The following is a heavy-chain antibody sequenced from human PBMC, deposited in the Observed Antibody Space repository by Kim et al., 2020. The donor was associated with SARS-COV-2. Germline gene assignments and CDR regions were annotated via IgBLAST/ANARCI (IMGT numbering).Heavy chain of an antibody. Sequence: SETLSLTCTVSGGSLSSGHYDWGWIRQPPRKGLEWIAGISYSGNTYYSPSLKSRVTISVDTSKNQFSLRVTSVTATDTAVYYCARRLLGGGHNNWGQGTLVTVSS. CDR2: ISYSGNT. V-gene: IGHV4-39*01. J-gene: IGHJ4*02. D-gene: IGHD2-15*01. CDR3: ARRLLGGGHNN. CDR1: GGSLSSGHYD.